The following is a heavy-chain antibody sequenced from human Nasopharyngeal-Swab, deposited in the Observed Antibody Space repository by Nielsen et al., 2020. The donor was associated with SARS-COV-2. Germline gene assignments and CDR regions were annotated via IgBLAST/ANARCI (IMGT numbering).Heavy chain of an antibody. D-gene: IGHD6-19*01. Sequence: SGPTLVKPTQTLTLTCTFSGFSLSTSGMCVSWIRQPPGKALEWLARIDWDDDKYYSTSPKTRLTISKDTSKNQVVLTMTNMDPVDTATYYCAHSGSGWSTIDYWGQGTLVTVSS. V-gene: IGHV2-70*12. CDR1: GFSLSTSGMC. J-gene: IGHJ4*02. CDR2: IDWDDDK. CDR3: AHSGSGWSTIDY.